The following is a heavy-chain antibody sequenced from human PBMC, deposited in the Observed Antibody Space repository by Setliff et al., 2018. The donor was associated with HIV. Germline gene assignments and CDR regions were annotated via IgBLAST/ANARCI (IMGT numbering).Heavy chain of an antibody. V-gene: IGHV4-4*09. CDR2: ISPTGNT. CDR1: GASISSYY. J-gene: IGHJ3*01. Sequence: SETLSLTCSVSGASISSYYWSWIRQPPGKGLEWIGYISPTGNTNYNPSLKSRVTISVDTSRDQFSLQLTSVTAADTAVYYCARVVRMIVVLPDAFDLWGPGTRVTVSS. CDR3: ARVVRMIVVLPDAFDL. D-gene: IGHD3-22*01.